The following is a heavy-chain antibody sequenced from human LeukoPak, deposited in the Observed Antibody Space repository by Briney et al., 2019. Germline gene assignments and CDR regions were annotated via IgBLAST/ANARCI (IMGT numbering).Heavy chain of an antibody. J-gene: IGHJ4*02. V-gene: IGHV4-61*02. D-gene: IGHD6-6*01. CDR2: IYTSGST. CDR1: GGSISSGSYY. Sequence: SETLSLTCTVSGGSISSGSYYWSWIRQPAGKGLEWIGRIYTSGSTNYNPSLKSRVTISVDTSKNQFSLKLSSVTAAGTAVYYCARSNGYSSSRAWGGFDYWGQGTLVTVSS. CDR3: ARSNGYSSSRAWGGFDY.